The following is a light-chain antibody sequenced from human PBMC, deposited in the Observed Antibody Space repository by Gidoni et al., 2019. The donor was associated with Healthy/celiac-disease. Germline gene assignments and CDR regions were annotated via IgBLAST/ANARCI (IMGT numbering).Light chain of an antibody. Sequence: QSALPQPASVSCFPGQPITISCTGTCSDVGSYNLVSWYQQHPGKAPKLMIYEGSKRPSGVSNRFSGSKSGNTASLTISGLQAEDEADYYCCSYAGSSTWVFGGGTKLTVL. CDR3: CSYAGSSTWV. V-gene: IGLV2-23*01. J-gene: IGLJ3*02. CDR1: CSDVGSYNL. CDR2: EGS.